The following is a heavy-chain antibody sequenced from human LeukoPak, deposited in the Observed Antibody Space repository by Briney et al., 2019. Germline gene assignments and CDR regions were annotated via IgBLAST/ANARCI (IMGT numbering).Heavy chain of an antibody. J-gene: IGHJ5*02. CDR3: ARGPLSSGWIPTGWFDP. CDR1: GYTFTGYY. CDR2: MNPNSGNT. Sequence: ASVKVSCKASGYTFTGYYMHWVRQAPGQGLEWMGWMNPNSGNTGYAQKFQGRVTMTRNTSISTAYMELSSLRSEDTAVYYCARGPLSSGWIPTGWFDPWGQGTLVTVSS. V-gene: IGHV1-8*02. D-gene: IGHD6-19*01.